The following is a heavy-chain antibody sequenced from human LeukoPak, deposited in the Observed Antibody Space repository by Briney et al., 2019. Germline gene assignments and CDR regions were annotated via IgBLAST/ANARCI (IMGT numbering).Heavy chain of an antibody. Sequence: GRSLRLSCAASGFTISSYGMHWVRQAPGKGLEWVAVISYDGSNKYYADSVKGRFTISRDNSKNTLYLQMNSLRAEDTAVYYCAKMGDSGYEFDYWGQGTLVTVSS. D-gene: IGHD5-12*01. CDR2: ISYDGSNK. V-gene: IGHV3-30*18. CDR3: AKMGDSGYEFDY. CDR1: GFTISSYG. J-gene: IGHJ4*02.